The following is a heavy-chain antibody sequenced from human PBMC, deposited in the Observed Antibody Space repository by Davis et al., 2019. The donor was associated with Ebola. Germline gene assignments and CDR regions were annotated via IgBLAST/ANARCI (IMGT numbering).Heavy chain of an antibody. Sequence: MPSETLSLTCAVYGGSFSGYYWSWIRQPPGKGLEWIGEINHSGSTNYNPSLKSRVTISVDTSKNQFSLKLSSVTAADTAVYYCAGQGSSSVYWGQGTLVTVSS. J-gene: IGHJ4*02. CDR2: INHSGST. CDR3: AGQGSSSVY. CDR1: GGSFSGYY. V-gene: IGHV4-34*01. D-gene: IGHD6-6*01.